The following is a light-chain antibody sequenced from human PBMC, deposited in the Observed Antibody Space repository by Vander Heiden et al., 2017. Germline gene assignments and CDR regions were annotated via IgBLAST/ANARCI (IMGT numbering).Light chain of an antibody. V-gene: IGLV6-57*01. CDR1: SGSIASNY. CDR2: EDN. Sequence: NFILTQPHSVSESPEKTVTISCTRTSGSIASNYVQWYQQRPGSSATTVIYEDNQRPSGVPDRFSGSVDSSSNSASLTISGLKPEDEADYYCQSFDDSSLWVFGGGTKLTVL. J-gene: IGLJ3*02. CDR3: QSFDDSSLWV.